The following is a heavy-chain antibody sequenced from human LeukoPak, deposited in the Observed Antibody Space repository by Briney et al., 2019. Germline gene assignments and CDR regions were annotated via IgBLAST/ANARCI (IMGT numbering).Heavy chain of an antibody. D-gene: IGHD5-12*01. J-gene: IGHJ3*02. Sequence: ASVKVSCKASGYTFTSYYMHWVRQAPGQGPEWMGWINGLNGDTNFAQKFQDRFTMSTEPSTSTVYMELRRLISDDTAVYYCARVLVATIPDAFDIWGQGTMVTVSS. CDR2: INGLNGDT. CDR3: ARVLVATIPDAFDI. CDR1: GYTFTSYY. V-gene: IGHV1-18*04.